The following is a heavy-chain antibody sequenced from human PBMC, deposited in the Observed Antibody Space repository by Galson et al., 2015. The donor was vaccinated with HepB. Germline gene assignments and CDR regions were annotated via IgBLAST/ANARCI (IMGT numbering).Heavy chain of an antibody. CDR3: ARHEGYVVSYHGDTDDNWFDP. D-gene: IGHD2-15*01. J-gene: IGHJ5*02. Sequence: QSGAEVKKPGESLKISCKGSGYSFTSYWIGWVRQMPGKGLEWMGIIYPGDSDTRYSPSFQGQVTISADKSISTAYLQWSSLKASDTAMYYCARHEGYVVSYHGDTDDNWFDPWGQGTLVTVSS. CDR1: GYSFTSYW. CDR2: IYPGDSDT. V-gene: IGHV5-51*01.